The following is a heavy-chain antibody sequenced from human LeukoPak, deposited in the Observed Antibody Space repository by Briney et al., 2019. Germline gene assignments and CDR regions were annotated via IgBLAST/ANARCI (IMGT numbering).Heavy chain of an antibody. CDR3: TRDNFWSGYSTFDY. Sequence: GGSLRLSCTASGFTFGDYAMSWVRQAPGKGLEWVGFIRSKAYGGTTEYAASEKGRFTISRDDSKSIAYLQMNSLKTEDTAVYYCTRDNFWSGYSTFDYWGQGTLVTVSS. V-gene: IGHV3-49*04. J-gene: IGHJ4*02. D-gene: IGHD3-3*01. CDR1: GFTFGDYA. CDR2: IRSKAYGGTT.